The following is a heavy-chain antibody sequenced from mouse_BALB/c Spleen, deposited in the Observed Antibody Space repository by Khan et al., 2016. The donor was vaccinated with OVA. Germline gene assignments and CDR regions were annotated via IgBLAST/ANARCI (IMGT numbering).Heavy chain of an antibody. J-gene: IGHJ3*01. CDR3: ARDYWFTY. CDR2: ISSGGTT. V-gene: IGHV5-6-5*01. CDR1: GFTFSNYA. Sequence: EVELVESGGDLVKPGGSLKLSCAASGFTFSNYAMSWVRQTPEKRLEWVASISSGGTTYFPASVKGRFTISRDNGRNILYLQMSSLRSEDTAMYYCARDYWFTYWGQGTLVTVSA.